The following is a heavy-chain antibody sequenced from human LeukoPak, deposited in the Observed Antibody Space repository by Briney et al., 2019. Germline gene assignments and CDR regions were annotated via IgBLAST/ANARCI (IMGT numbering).Heavy chain of an antibody. CDR2: INHSGST. Sequence: SETLSLTCAVYGGSFSGHYWSWIRQPPGKGLEWIGEINHSGSTNYNPSLKSRVTISVDTSKNQISLRLTSVTATDTGMYYCARQTGSGLFTLPGGQGTLVTVSS. D-gene: IGHD3/OR15-3a*01. J-gene: IGHJ4*02. CDR3: ARQTGSGLFTLP. V-gene: IGHV4-34*01. CDR1: GGSFSGHY.